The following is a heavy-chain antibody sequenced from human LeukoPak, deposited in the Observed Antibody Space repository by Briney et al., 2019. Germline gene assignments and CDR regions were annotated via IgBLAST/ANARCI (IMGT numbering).Heavy chain of an antibody. D-gene: IGHD3-3*01. CDR2: IYYSGST. CDR3: ARPSIFGVVIYYYYYGMDV. V-gene: IGHV4-59*08. Sequence: SETLSLTCTVSGGSMKSYYWNWIRQPPGKGLEWIGYIYYSGSTNYNPSLKSRVTISVDTSKNQFSLKLTSVTAADTAVYYCARPSIFGVVIYYYYYGMDVWGQGTTVTVSS. CDR1: GGSMKSYY. J-gene: IGHJ6*02.